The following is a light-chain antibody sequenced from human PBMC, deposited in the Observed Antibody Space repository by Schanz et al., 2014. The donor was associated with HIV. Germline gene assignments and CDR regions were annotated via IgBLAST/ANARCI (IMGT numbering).Light chain of an antibody. CDR3: TSYAGSNNVL. J-gene: IGLJ2*01. V-gene: IGLV2-14*01. CDR1: SSDIGAYNY. CDR2: DVS. Sequence: QSALTQPASVSGSPGQSITISCTGTSSDIGAYNYVSWYQQYPGKAPKLMIYDVSNRPSGVSNRFSGSKSGNTASLTVSGLQAEDEADYYCTSYAGSNNVLFGGGTKLTVL.